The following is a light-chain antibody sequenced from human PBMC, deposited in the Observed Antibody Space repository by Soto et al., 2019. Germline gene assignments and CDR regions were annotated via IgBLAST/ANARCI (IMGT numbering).Light chain of an antibody. J-gene: IGKJ4*01. Sequence: DIQMTQSPSSLSASVGDRVTITCRARQSISNYLNSYQLKPGKVPKLLIYAASTLQTGVPSRFSGSGSGTDFTLTISSLQPEDSASYYCQQSYSSWATFGGGTKVEIK. CDR1: QSISNY. CDR3: QQSYSSWAT. CDR2: AAS. V-gene: IGKV1-39*01.